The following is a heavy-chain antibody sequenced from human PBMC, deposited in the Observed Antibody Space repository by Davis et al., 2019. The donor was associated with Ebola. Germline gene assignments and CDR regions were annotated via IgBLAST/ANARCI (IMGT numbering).Heavy chain of an antibody. CDR3: ARSWEGFT. CDR2: IHQHGGQE. CDR1: GFILSGFS. J-gene: IGHJ5*02. V-gene: IGHV3-7*01. Sequence: PGGSLRLSCAPSGFILSGFSMTWIRHPPGKGLEGVASIHQHGGQEYYVDSVKGRFTISRDIDRNSLYLQMNNLRAEDTSVYYCARSWEGFTWGQGTQVIVSS. D-gene: IGHD1-26*01.